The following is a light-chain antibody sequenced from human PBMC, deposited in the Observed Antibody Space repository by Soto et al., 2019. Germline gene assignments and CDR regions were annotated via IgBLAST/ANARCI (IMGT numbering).Light chain of an antibody. Sequence: DIQMTQSPSTLSASVGDRVTITCRASQSISSWLAWYQQKPGKAPKLLIYDASSLESGGPSRFSGSGSGTEFTLTSSSLQPDDFATYYCQQYNRYSPYTFGQGTKLEIK. V-gene: IGKV1-5*01. CDR3: QQYNRYSPYT. CDR2: DAS. CDR1: QSISSW. J-gene: IGKJ2*01.